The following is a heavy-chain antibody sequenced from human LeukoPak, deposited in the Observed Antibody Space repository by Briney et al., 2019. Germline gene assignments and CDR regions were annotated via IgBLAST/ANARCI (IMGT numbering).Heavy chain of an antibody. Sequence: SETLSLTCTVSGGSISNYYWSWIRQPPGKGLEWIGYIHYSGSPNYNPSLKSRVTISVDTSKNQFSLRLSSVAAADTAVYYCARVTGYMTEDYFDYWGQGTLITVSS. CDR3: ARVTGYMTEDYFDY. J-gene: IGHJ4*02. V-gene: IGHV4-59*01. CDR2: IHYSGSP. D-gene: IGHD6-13*01. CDR1: GGSISNYY.